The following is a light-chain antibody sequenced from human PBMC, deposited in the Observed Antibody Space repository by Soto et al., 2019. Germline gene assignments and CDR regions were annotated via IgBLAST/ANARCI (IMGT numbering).Light chain of an antibody. CDR3: QQIEGYHLA. CDR2: SPS. J-gene: IGKJ4*01. CDR1: QAMSTY. Sequence: DIQLTQSPSFLSAFVGDTVTITFRASQAMSTYLAWYHQKPGKVPKLLIRSPSTLQSGVPPRLNGRGSETEVPATVRTLQPDDAGIYLCQQIEGYHLAVGGGTKVQIK. V-gene: IGKV1-9*01.